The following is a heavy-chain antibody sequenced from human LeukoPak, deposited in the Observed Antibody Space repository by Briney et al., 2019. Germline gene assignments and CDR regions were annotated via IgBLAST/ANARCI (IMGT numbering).Heavy chain of an antibody. CDR3: ARASMATSTDAFDI. V-gene: IGHV1-69*13. D-gene: IGHD5-24*01. J-gene: IGHJ3*02. CDR2: IIPIFGTA. Sequence: GASVKVSCKASGGTFSSYAISWVRQAPGQGLEWMGGIIPIFGTANYAQKFQGRVTITADESTSTAYMELSSLRSEDTAVYYCARASMATSTDAFDIWGQGTMVTVSS. CDR1: GGTFSSYA.